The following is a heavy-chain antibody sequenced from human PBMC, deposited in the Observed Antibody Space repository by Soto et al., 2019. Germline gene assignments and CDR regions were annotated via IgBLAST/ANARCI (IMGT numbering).Heavy chain of an antibody. CDR2: ISYDGSNT. J-gene: IGHJ4*02. Sequence: QLQLVESGGGVVQPGRSLRLSCAASGFIFSNYAMHWVRQAPGKGLEWVALISYDGSNTYYGDSVKGRFTISRDNSKNTLYLQMNSLRAEDTAVYYCAKPTYVPVLYAPFDYWGRGTLVTVSS. CDR3: AKPTYVPVLYAPFDY. D-gene: IGHD2-2*01. V-gene: IGHV3-30*18. CDR1: GFIFSNYA.